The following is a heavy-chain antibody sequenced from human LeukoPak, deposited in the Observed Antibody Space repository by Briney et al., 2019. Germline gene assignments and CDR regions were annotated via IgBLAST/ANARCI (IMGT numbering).Heavy chain of an antibody. CDR1: GGSISSYY. CDR3: ARRSLGDY. Sequence: TSETLSLTCTVSGGSISSYYWSWIRQPPGKGLEWIGYIYYSGSTNYNPSLKSRVTISVDTSKNQFSLKLSSVTAADTAVYYCARRSLGDYWGQRTLVTVSS. V-gene: IGHV4-59*12. D-gene: IGHD3-16*01. J-gene: IGHJ4*02. CDR2: IYYSGST.